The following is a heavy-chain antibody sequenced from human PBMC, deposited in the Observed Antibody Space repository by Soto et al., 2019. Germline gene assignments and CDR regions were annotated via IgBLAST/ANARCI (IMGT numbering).Heavy chain of an antibody. CDR2: IKHSGST. CDR1: GGSFSGYY. D-gene: IGHD3-3*01. J-gene: IGHJ5*02. Sequence: PSETLSLTCAVYGGSFSGYYWSWIRQPPGKGLEWIGEIKHSGSTNYNPSLKSRVTILVDTSRKQFSLKLTSVTAADTAVYYCARGGLRFLEWLSWGQGTLVTVSS. V-gene: IGHV4-34*01. CDR3: ARGGLRFLEWLS.